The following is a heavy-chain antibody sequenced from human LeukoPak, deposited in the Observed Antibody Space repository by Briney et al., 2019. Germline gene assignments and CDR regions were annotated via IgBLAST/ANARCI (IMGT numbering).Heavy chain of an antibody. Sequence: PSETLSLTCSVSGGSISDFYWSWLRQPPGKGLEWIGYSYHSGKTDYNPSLASRVTISVDTSKNQFSPNMSSVTAADTAVYYCARAWISDYFDYWGQGILVTVSS. CDR3: ARAWISDYFDY. J-gene: IGHJ4*02. D-gene: IGHD5-12*01. CDR1: GGSISDFY. CDR2: SYHSGKT. V-gene: IGHV4-59*01.